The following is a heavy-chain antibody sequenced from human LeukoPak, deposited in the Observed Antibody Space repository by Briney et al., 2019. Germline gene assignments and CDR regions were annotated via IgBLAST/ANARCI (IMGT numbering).Heavy chain of an antibody. CDR3: ASDLYCSSTSCYPFY. D-gene: IGHD2-2*01. J-gene: IGHJ4*02. CDR2: ITATSLHI. Sequence: GGSLRLSCAASGVTFSGYSMNWVRQAPGKGLEWVSAITATSLHIYYADSVKGRFTISRDNAKNSLYLQMNSLRAEDTAVYYCASDLYCSSTSCYPFYWGQGTLVTVSS. V-gene: IGHV3-21*01. CDR1: GVTFSGYS.